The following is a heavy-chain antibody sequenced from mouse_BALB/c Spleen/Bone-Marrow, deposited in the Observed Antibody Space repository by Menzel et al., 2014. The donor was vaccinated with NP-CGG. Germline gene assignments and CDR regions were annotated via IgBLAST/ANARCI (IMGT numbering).Heavy chain of an antibody. CDR3: ASYVYGYYFDY. Sequence: VQLQQSGAELVKPGASVKLSCTASGFNIKDTYMHWVKQRPEQGLEWIGRIDPANVNTKYDPKFQGKATITADTSSNPACLQLSSLTSEDPSVYYRASYVYGYYFDYWGQGTTLTVSS. J-gene: IGHJ2*01. V-gene: IGHV14-3*02. CDR1: GFNIKDTY. CDR2: IDPANVNT. D-gene: IGHD1-1*01.